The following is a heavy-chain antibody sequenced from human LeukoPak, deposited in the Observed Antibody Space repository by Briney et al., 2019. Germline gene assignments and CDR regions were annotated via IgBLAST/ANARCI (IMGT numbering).Heavy chain of an antibody. Sequence: SETLSLTCAVSGYSISSGYYWGWIRQPPGQGLEWIGSIYHSGSTYYNPSLKSRVTISVDTSKNQFSLKLSSVTAADTAVYYCALTKQATRFQLPLFAFDIWGQGTMVTVSS. J-gene: IGHJ3*02. CDR2: IYHSGST. CDR1: GYSISSGYY. D-gene: IGHD2-2*01. CDR3: ALTKQATRFQLPLFAFDI. V-gene: IGHV4-38-2*01.